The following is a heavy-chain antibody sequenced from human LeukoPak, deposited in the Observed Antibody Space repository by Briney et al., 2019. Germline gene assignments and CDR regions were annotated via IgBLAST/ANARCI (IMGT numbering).Heavy chain of an antibody. D-gene: IGHD3-10*01. J-gene: IGHJ3*02. CDR1: GGSISSGSYY. V-gene: IGHV4-39*07. CDR2: IYHSGST. CDR3: ARVVGYYGSSDAFDI. Sequence: PSETLSLTCTVSGGSISSGSYYWGWIREPPGKGLEWIGSIYHSGSTYYNPSLKSRVTISVDTSKNQFSLKLSSVTAADTAVYYCARVVGYYGSSDAFDIWGQGTMVTVSS.